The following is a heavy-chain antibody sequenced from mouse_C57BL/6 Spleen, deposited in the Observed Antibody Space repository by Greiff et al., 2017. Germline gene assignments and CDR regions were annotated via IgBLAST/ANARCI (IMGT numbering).Heavy chain of an antibody. Sequence: QVQLKESGPELVKPGASVKISCKASGYAFSSSWMNWVKQRPGKGLEWIGRIYPGDGDTNYNGKFKGKATLTADKSSSTAYMQLSSLTSEDSAVYFCARSGSSYPWFAYWGQGTLVTVSA. CDR2: IYPGDGDT. J-gene: IGHJ3*01. V-gene: IGHV1-82*01. CDR1: GYAFSSSW. D-gene: IGHD1-1*01. CDR3: ARSGSSYPWFAY.